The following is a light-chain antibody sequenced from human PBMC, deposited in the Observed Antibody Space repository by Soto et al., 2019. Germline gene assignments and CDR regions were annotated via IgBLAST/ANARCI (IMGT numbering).Light chain of an antibody. CDR2: ATS. Sequence: DVQMTQSPSSLSSSVGDRVTITCRASQGIAPYLACFQQKPGKVPTLLIYATSTFQSGVPSRFSGSRSWTDFTLTINSLQPEDVGTYYCQKYNGAPLTFGGGTKVEIK. J-gene: IGKJ4*01. CDR3: QKYNGAPLT. V-gene: IGKV1-27*01. CDR1: QGIAPY.